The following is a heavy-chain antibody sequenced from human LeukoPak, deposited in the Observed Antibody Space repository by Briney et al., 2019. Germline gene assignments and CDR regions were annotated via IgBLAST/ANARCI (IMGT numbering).Heavy chain of an antibody. J-gene: IGHJ3*02. Sequence: PSETLSLTCAVYGGSFSGYYWSWIRQPPGKGLEWIGEINHSGSTNYNPSLKSRVTISVDTSKNQFSLKLSSVTAADTAVYYCARSLVYGSGGYDAFDIWGQGTMVTVSS. D-gene: IGHD3-10*01. CDR1: GGSFSGYY. CDR2: INHSGST. V-gene: IGHV4-34*01. CDR3: ARSLVYGSGGYDAFDI.